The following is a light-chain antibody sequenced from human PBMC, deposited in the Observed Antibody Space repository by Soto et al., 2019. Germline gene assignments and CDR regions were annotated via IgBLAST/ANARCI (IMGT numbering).Light chain of an antibody. V-gene: IGLV1-44*01. CDR3: AAWDDSLNGLL. CDR2: VNS. CDR1: SSTIGLNT. Sequence: QSVLTQPPSTSGTPGQRVTISCSGSSSTIGLNTVNCYQQVPGTPPKPLMFVNSQRPSGVPDRFSGSKSGTSASLAISGLQSEDEADYYCAAWDDSLNGLLFGTGTKVTVL. J-gene: IGLJ1*01.